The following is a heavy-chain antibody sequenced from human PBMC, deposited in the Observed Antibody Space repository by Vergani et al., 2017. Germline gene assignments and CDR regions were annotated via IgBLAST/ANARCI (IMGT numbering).Heavy chain of an antibody. CDR3: ARGRCIAARPPSSRSCYYYYYMDV. Sequence: QVQLQQWGAGLLKPSETLSLTCAVYGRSFSGYYWSWIRQPPGKGLEWIGEINHSGSTNYNPSLKSRVTISVDTSKNQFSLKLSSVTAADTAVYYCARGRCIAARPPSSRSCYYYYYMDVWGKGTTVTVSS. V-gene: IGHV4-34*01. CDR1: GRSFSGYY. J-gene: IGHJ6*03. CDR2: INHSGST. D-gene: IGHD6-6*01.